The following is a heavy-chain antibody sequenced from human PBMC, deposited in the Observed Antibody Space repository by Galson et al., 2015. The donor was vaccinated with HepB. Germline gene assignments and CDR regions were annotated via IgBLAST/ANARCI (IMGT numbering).Heavy chain of an antibody. J-gene: IGHJ4*02. CDR2: ISSSSSTI. D-gene: IGHD5-24*01. V-gene: IGHV3-48*02. CDR1: GFTFSSYS. CDR3: ARGRGGEMATIGDY. Sequence: SLRLSCAASGFTFSSYSMNWVRQAPGKGLEWVSYISSSSSTIYYADSVKGRFTISRGNAKNSLYLQMNSLRDEDTAVYYCARGRGGEMATIGDYWGQGTLVTVSS.